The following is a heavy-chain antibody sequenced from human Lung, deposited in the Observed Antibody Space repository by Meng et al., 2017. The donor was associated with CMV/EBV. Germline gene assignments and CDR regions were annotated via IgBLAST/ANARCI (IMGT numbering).Heavy chain of an antibody. Sequence: SVKVSXKASGFFFTGYYMHWVRQAPGQGLEWMGWINLNSGGTKYAQKFQGRVTMTRDTSIRTAYMELRSLRSDDTAVYYCAREAGGSGYDFVDYWGQGTLVTVSS. J-gene: IGHJ4*02. CDR2: INLNSGGT. CDR3: AREAGGSGYDFVDY. CDR1: GFFFTGYY. V-gene: IGHV1-2*02. D-gene: IGHD5-12*01.